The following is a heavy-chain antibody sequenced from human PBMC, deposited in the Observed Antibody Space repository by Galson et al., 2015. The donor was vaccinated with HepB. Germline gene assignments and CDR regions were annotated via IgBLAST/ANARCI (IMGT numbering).Heavy chain of an antibody. Sequence: SLRLSCAASGFTASDHYVDWIRQAPGKGLEWVGRSRNKANKYTTEYAASVRGRFSISRDDSNNSLYLQMNSLQAEDTAMYYCARLDMASSAPEFWGHGTMVTVSS. CDR2: SRNKANKYTT. CDR1: GFTASDHY. D-gene: IGHD5-24*01. V-gene: IGHV3-72*01. J-gene: IGHJ3*01. CDR3: ARLDMASSAPEF.